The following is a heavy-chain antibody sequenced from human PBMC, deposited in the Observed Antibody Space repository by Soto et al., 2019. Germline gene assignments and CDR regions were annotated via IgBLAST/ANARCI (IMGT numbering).Heavy chain of an antibody. V-gene: IGHV4-61*05. J-gene: IGHJ4*02. CDR1: GGSITSSSYY. CDR2: IYYSGST. CDR3: ARAVSPLVFDY. Sequence: PSETLSLTCTVSGGSITSSSYYWGWIRQPPGKGLEWIGYIYYSGSTNYNPSLKSRVTISVDTSKNQFSLKLSSVTAADTAVYYCARAVSPLVFDYWGQGTLVTVSS. D-gene: IGHD3-16*02.